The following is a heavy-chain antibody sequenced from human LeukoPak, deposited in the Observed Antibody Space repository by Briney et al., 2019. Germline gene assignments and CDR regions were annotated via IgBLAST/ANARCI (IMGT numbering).Heavy chain of an antibody. V-gene: IGHV1-69*13. CDR3: ARILSSSWYEYFHH. Sequence: ASVNVSYTASGGTFSNYAISWVRQAPGQGLEWMGAIIPIFGTANYAQKFQGRVTITADESTSTAYMELSSLRSEDTAVYYCARILSSSWYEYFHHWGQGTLVTVSS. D-gene: IGHD6-19*01. CDR1: GGTFSNYA. CDR2: IIPIFGTA. J-gene: IGHJ1*01.